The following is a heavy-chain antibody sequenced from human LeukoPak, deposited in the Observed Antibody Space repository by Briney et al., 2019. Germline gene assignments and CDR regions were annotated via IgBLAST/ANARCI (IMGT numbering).Heavy chain of an antibody. V-gene: IGHV3-21*01. CDR3: ARDIRGGGYDY. J-gene: IGHJ4*02. D-gene: IGHD1-26*01. Sequence: GGSLRLSCAASGFTFSSYAMSWVRQAPGKGLEWVSSISSSSSYIYYADSVKGRFTISRDNAKNSLYLQMNSLRAEDTAVYYCARDIRGGGYDYWGQGTLVTVSS. CDR2: ISSSSSYI. CDR1: GFTFSSYA.